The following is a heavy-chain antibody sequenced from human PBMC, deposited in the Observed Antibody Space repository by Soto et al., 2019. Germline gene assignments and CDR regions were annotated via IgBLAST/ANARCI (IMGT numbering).Heavy chain of an antibody. V-gene: IGHV5-51*01. CDR1: GYSFTSYS. CDR2: IYPGDSDT. D-gene: IGHD6-13*01. Sequence: GESLKISCKGSGYSFTSYSIGWVRQMPGKGLEWMGIIYPGDSDTRYSPSFQGLVTISADKSISTAYLQWSSLKASDTVMYYWAVAAGKPRDYWGQGTLVTVSS. CDR3: AVAAGKPRDY. J-gene: IGHJ4*02.